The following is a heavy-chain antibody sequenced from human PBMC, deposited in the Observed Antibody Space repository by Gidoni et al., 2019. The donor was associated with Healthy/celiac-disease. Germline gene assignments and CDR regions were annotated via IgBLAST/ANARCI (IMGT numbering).Heavy chain of an antibody. CDR2: IKQNGSGR. D-gene: IGHD3-22*01. J-gene: IGHJ6*02. CDR3: ARDKYYDSSGYYYYYYGMDV. V-gene: IGHV3-7*03. Sequence: EVQLVESGGGSVQPGGSLTVACAAAAFTFSTYRMSWVRQAPGKGLEGLANIKQNGSGRYYVDSVKDRFTISRDNAKNSLYLKMNSLRAEDTAVYYCARDKYYDSSGYYYYYYGMDVWGQGTTVTVSS. CDR1: AFTFSTYR.